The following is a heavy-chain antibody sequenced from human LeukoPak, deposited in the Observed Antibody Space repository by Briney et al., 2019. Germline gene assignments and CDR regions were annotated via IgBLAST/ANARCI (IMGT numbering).Heavy chain of an antibody. CDR1: GFTFSSYA. Sequence: GGSLRLSCAASGFTFSSYAMSWVHQAPGKGLEWVSAISGSGGSTYYADSVKGRFTISRDNSKNTLYLQMNSLRAEDTAVYYCAKEEGITMVRGVILFDYWGQGTLVTVSS. V-gene: IGHV3-23*01. CDR3: AKEEGITMVRGVILFDY. J-gene: IGHJ4*02. CDR2: ISGSGGST. D-gene: IGHD3-10*01.